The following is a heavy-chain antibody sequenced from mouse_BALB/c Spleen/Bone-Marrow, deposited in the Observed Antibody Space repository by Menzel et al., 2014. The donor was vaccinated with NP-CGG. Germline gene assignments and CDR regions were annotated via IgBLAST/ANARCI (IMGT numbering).Heavy chain of an antibody. J-gene: IGHJ2*01. D-gene: IGHD2-3*01. CDR1: GYAFTNYL. CDR2: INPGSDIT. Sequence: QVQLQQSGAELVRPGTSVKVSCKASGYAFTNYLIEWVKQRPGQGLEWIGVINPGSDITNYNEKFKGKATITADTSSNTAYMQLSSLTSEDSAVYYCTRWGWSFDYWGQGTTLTVSS. V-gene: IGHV1-54*02. CDR3: TRWGWSFDY.